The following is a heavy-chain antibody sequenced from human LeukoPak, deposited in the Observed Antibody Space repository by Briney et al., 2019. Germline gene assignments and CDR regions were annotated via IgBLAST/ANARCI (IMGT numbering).Heavy chain of an antibody. J-gene: IGHJ3*02. D-gene: IGHD2-2*02. CDR2: IRSKANSYAT. CDR1: GFTFSGSA. V-gene: IGHV3-73*01. Sequence: GGSLRLSCAASGFTFSGSAMHWVRQASGKGLEWVGRIRSKANSYATAYAASVKGRVTISRDDSKNTAYLQMKSLKTEDTAVYYCTRAIRHDAFDIWGQGTMVTVSS. CDR3: TRAIRHDAFDI.